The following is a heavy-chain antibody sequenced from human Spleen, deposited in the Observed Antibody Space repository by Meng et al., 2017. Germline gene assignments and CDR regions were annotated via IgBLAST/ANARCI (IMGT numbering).Heavy chain of an antibody. Sequence: GGSLRLSCAAPGFSVSHNYMSWVRQAPGKGLEWVSVIYSGGNTYYADSVKGRFTISRDNSKNTLYLQMNSLRAEDTAVYYCAKANWATVAGTYGYFDYWGQGTLVTVSS. D-gene: IGHD6-19*01. CDR1: GFSVSHNY. CDR2: IYSGGNT. CDR3: AKANWATVAGTYGYFDY. J-gene: IGHJ4*02. V-gene: IGHV3-53*01.